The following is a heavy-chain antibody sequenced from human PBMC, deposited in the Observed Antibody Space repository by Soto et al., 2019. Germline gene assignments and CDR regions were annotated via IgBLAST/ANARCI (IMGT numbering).Heavy chain of an antibody. CDR1: GGTFSSYA. D-gene: IGHD2-8*01. Sequence: VKVSCKASGGTFSSYAISWVRQAPGQGLEWMGGIIPIFGTANYAQKFQGRVTITADESTSTAYMELSSLRSEDTAVYYCARAISYAYGMDVWGQGTTVTVSS. J-gene: IGHJ6*02. V-gene: IGHV1-69*01. CDR2: IIPIFGTA. CDR3: ARAISYAYGMDV.